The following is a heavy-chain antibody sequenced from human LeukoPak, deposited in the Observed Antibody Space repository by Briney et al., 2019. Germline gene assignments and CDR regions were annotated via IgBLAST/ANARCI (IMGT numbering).Heavy chain of an antibody. J-gene: IGHJ4*02. CDR1: GGSFSGYY. D-gene: IGHD4-17*01. V-gene: IGHV4-34*01. CDR2: INHSGST. Sequence: PSETLSLTCAVYGGSFSGYYWSWIRQPPGKGPEWIGEINHSGSTNYNPSLKSRVTISVDTSKNQFSLKLSSVTAADTAVYYCARGPMRPTVTTPFDYWGQGTLVTVSS. CDR3: ARGPMRPTVTTPFDY.